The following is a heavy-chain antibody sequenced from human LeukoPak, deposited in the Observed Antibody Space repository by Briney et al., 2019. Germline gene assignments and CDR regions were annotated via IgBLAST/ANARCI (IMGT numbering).Heavy chain of an antibody. CDR3: AREFPYSNTWMDV. Sequence: RSGGSLRLSCAASGFTFSNAWMSWVRQAPGKGLEWVGRIKSNTDGGTTDYAAPVKGRFTISRDDSKNTLYLQMNSLKTEDTAVYYCAREFPYSNTWMDVWGQGTTVTVSS. CDR2: IKSNTDGGTT. CDR1: GFTFSNAW. J-gene: IGHJ6*02. D-gene: IGHD6-13*01. V-gene: IGHV3-15*01.